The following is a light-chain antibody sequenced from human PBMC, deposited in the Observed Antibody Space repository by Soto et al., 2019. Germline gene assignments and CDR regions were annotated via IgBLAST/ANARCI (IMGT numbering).Light chain of an antibody. J-gene: IGKJ5*01. CDR3: QHYDSLPIT. V-gene: IGKV3-20*01. CDR1: HTISTN. CDR2: DAS. Sequence: EIVMTQSPATLSLSPGGRASLPCRASHTISTNLAWYQQKPGQAPRLLIYDASTRATGIPDRFRGSGSGTDFTLTISRLEPEDFAVFYCQHYDSLPITFGQGTRLEI.